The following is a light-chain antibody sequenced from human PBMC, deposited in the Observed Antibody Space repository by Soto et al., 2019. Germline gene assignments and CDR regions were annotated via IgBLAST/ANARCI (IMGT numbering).Light chain of an antibody. CDR1: QGISSY. CDR3: QQYNTHST. CDR2: AAS. V-gene: IGKV1-8*01. Sequence: AIRMTHSPSSFSASTGYRFTITCRASQGISSYLAWYQQKPGKAPKLLIYAASTLQSGVPSSLSGSASGTDFPLTISRMPPDDSATYYCQQYNTHSTFGQGTRLEIK. J-gene: IGKJ5*01.